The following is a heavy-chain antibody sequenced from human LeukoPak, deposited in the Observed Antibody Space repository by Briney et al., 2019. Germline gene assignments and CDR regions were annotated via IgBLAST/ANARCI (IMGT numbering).Heavy chain of an antibody. CDR2: IYSGGST. CDR1: GFTFSNAW. Sequence: PGGSLRLSCAASGFTFSNAWMSWVRQAPGKGLEWVSFIYSGGSTHYSDSVKGRFTISRDDSKNTLSLQMNSLRVEDTAVYYCAQDLAWGAFDHWGQGTLVTVSS. J-gene: IGHJ4*02. V-gene: IGHV3-53*01. D-gene: IGHD7-27*01. CDR3: AQDLAWGAFDH.